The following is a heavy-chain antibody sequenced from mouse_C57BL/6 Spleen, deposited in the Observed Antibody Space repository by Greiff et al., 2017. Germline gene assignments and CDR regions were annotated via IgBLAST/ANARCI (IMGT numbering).Heavy chain of an antibody. V-gene: IGHV1-82*01. CDR3: ARSRNYGNPPDY. CDR1: GYAFSSSW. CDR2: LYPGDGDT. D-gene: IGHD2-1*01. Sequence: VQLQQSGPELVKPGASVKISCKASGYAFSSSWMNWVKQRPGKGLAWIGRLYPGDGDTNYNGKFKGKAKLTADKSSSTAYMQLSSLSSEDSAVYFCARSRNYGNPPDYWGQGTSVTVSS. J-gene: IGHJ4*01.